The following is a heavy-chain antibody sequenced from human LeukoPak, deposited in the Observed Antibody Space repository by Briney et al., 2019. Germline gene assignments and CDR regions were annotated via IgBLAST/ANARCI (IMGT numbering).Heavy chain of an antibody. J-gene: IGHJ5*02. CDR3: ARGSDIVVVPAAIEAWFDP. CDR2: IYHSGST. CDR1: GYSISSGYY. V-gene: IGHV4-38-2*01. D-gene: IGHD2-2*02. Sequence: SETLSLXCAVSGYSISSGYYWGWIQQPPGKGLEWIGSIYHSGSTYYNPSLKSRVTISVDTSKNQFSLKLSSVTAADTAVYYCARGSDIVVVPAAIEAWFDPWGQGTLVTVSS.